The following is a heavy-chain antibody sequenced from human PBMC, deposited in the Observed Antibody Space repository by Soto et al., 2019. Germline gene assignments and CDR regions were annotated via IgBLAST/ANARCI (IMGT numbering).Heavy chain of an antibody. CDR3: ARDQGRAAAGTNVFDP. CDR1: GGSISSGGYY. V-gene: IGHV4-31*03. J-gene: IGHJ5*02. CDR2: IYYSGST. Sequence: KPSETLSLTCTVSGGSISSGGYYWSWIRQHPGKGLEWIGYIYYSGSTYYNPSLKSRVTISVDTSKNQFSLKLSSVTAADTAVYYCARDQGRAAAGTNVFDPCGQGTLVTVS. D-gene: IGHD6-13*01.